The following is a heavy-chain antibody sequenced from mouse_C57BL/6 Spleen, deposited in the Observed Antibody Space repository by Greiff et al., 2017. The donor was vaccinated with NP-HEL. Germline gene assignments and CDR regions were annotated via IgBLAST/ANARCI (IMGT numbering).Heavy chain of an antibody. D-gene: IGHD1-1*01. CDR2: INPSSGYT. V-gene: IGHV1-7*01. CDR1: GYTFTSYW. CDR3: AIITTVVAPYYAMDY. J-gene: IGHJ4*01. Sequence: QVQLKQSGAELAKPGASVKLSCKASGYTFTSYWMHWVNQRPGQGLEWIGYINPSSGYTKYNQKFKDKATLTADKSSSTAYMQLSSLTYEDSAVYYCAIITTVVAPYYAMDYWGQGTSVTVSS.